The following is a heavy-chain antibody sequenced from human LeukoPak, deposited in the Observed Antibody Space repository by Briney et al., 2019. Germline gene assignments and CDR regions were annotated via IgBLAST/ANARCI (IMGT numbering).Heavy chain of an antibody. V-gene: IGHV4-38-2*02. J-gene: IGHJ6*03. CDR1: GGSISSYY. CDR2: ISDSGSA. D-gene: IGHD3-10*01. CDR3: ARERRWFGDLPNPRDLSQYYMDV. Sequence: PSETLSLTCTVSGGSISSYYWGWIRQPPGKGLEWIGSISDSGSAYYNPSLKSRVVISVDPSKKQFSLKVTSVTAADTAVYYCARERRWFGDLPNPRDLSQYYMDVWGKGTTVTISS.